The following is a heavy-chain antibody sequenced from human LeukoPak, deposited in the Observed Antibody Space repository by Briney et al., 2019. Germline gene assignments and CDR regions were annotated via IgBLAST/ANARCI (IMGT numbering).Heavy chain of an antibody. CDR2: IHYSGIS. V-gene: IGHV4-31*03. CDR3: SRGLDSRKLGY. Sequence: PSETLSLTCTVSGGSISSGGFFWSWIRQHPGKGLEWVGYIHYSGISNSNPSLRSRVTLSVDTSKNQFSLKLTSVTAADTAVYFCSRGLDSRKLGYWGQGTLVTVSS. J-gene: IGHJ4*02. CDR1: GGSISSGGFF. D-gene: IGHD3-22*01.